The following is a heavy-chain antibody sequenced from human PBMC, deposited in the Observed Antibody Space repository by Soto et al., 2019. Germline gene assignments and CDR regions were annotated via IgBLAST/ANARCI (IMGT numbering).Heavy chain of an antibody. CDR2: IRSKAYGGTT. CDR1: GFTFGDYA. Sequence: PGGSLRLSCTTFGFTFGDYAMSWFRQAPGKGLEWVGFIRSKAYGGTTEYAASVKGRFTFSRDDSKSIAYLQMNSLKTEDTAVYYCTRGWEWELLLSNYWSQGTLVTAST. D-gene: IGHD1-26*01. CDR3: TRGWEWELLLSNY. J-gene: IGHJ4*02. V-gene: IGHV3-49*03.